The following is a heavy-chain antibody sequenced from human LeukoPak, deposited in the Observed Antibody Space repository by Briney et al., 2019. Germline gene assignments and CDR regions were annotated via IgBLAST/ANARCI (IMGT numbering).Heavy chain of an antibody. Sequence: SETLSLTCPVSGGSISSYYWSWIRQPPGKGLEWIGYIYYSGSTNYNPSLKSRVTISVDTSKNQFSLELSSVTAADTAVYYCARVPRGGYDQGPLFDPWGQGTLVTVSS. J-gene: IGHJ5*02. CDR2: IYYSGST. V-gene: IGHV4-59*01. D-gene: IGHD5-12*01. CDR3: ARVPRGGYDQGPLFDP. CDR1: GGSISSYY.